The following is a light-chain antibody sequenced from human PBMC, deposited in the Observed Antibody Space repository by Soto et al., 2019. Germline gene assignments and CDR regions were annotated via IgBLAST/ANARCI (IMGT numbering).Light chain of an antibody. CDR1: QSISNY. J-gene: IGKJ1*01. CDR3: QQSYSNRWT. CDR2: PAS. V-gene: IGKV1-39*01. Sequence: DIKITQSPSTLSAYVGDRVTITCRASQSISNYLHWYQQKPGKVPKLLIFPASTLQSGVPSRFSGNGSGTDFTLTISSLQPEDFATYYCQQSYSNRWTFAHGGKVDIK.